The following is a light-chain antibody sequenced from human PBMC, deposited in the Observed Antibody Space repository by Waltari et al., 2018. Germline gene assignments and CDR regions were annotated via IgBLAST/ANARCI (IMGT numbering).Light chain of an antibody. J-gene: IGKJ4*01. CDR1: EDINTW. Sequence: DVQMTQSPSTLSASVGDRVTSTCRASEDINTWLAWYQQKPGKAPKLLRSAAASLTSGGPSRFSGSGSGTDFTLTITSMQPDDFATYYCQHYKNFPLTFGGGTNMEV. CDR2: AAA. CDR3: QHYKNFPLT. V-gene: IGKV1-5*01.